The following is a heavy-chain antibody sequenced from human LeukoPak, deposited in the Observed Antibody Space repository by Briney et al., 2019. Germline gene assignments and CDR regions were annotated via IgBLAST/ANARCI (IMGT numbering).Heavy chain of an antibody. D-gene: IGHD6-13*01. CDR3: ARERSSSGDYYYGMDV. V-gene: IGHV5-51*03. CDR1: GYSFTSYW. J-gene: IGHJ6*02. Sequence: PGESLKISCKGSGYSFTSYWIGWVRQMPGKGLEWMGIIYPGDSDTRYSPSFQGQVTTSADKSISPAYLQWSSLKASETAMYYCARERSSSGDYYYGMDVWGQGTTVTVSS. CDR2: IYPGDSDT.